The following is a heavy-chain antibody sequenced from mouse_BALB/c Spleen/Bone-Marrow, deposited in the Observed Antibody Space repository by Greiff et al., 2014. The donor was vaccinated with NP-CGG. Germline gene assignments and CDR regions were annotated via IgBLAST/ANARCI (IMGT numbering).Heavy chain of an antibody. CDR1: EYTFTSYW. CDR2: IEPSNSEN. D-gene: IGHD6-1*01. CDR3: ARTFQPRRAMDY. V-gene: IGHV1-74*01. Sequence: QVQLKESGPGLVGPGASVDMSCTASEYTFTSYWVHWVRQRPGKGLEWLGMIEPSNSENRLNQKSKDKATLNVDKSSNTAYMHLSSMTSEDSAVYYCARTFQPRRAMDYWGQGSSVTVSS. J-gene: IGHJ4*01.